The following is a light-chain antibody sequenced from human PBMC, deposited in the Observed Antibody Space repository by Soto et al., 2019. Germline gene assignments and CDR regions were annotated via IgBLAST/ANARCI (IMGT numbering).Light chain of an antibody. CDR3: QQYGSSRF. CDR1: QCVSSSY. V-gene: IGKV3-20*01. Sequence: EIVLTQSPGTLSLSPGERTTLSSRASQCVSSSYLAWYQQKPGQAPRLLIYGASSRATGIPDRFSGSGCGTDFTLTISRLEPEDFAVYYCQQYGSSRFFGGGTKVDIK. CDR2: GAS. J-gene: IGKJ4*01.